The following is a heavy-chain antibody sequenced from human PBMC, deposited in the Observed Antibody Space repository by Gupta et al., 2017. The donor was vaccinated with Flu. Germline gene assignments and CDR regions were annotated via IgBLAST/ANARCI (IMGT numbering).Heavy chain of an antibody. CDR3: ARGFDGNYDYAFDI. CDR2: IYSGGST. Sequence: EVQLVESGGGLVQPGGSLRLSSAASGFTVSSNYMSWVRQAPGKGLEWVSAIYSGGSTYSADSVKGRFTSSRHNSNNTLCLQMNNLRSEDTAVYYGARGFDGNYDYAFDIWGQGTRGTVSS. J-gene: IGHJ3*02. D-gene: IGHD1-7*01. V-gene: IGHV3-53*04. CDR1: GFTVSSNY.